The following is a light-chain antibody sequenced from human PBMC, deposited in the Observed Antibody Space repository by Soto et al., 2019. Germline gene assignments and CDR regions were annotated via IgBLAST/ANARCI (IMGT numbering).Light chain of an antibody. Sequence: DIQMTQSPSTLSASVGDRVTITCRASQSISSWLAWYQQKPGKAPKLLISKASSLESGVPSRFSGSGSGTEFTLTISSLQPDDFATYYCQQYNSYSKTFGQGTKVEIK. CDR2: KAS. V-gene: IGKV1-5*03. CDR3: QQYNSYSKT. CDR1: QSISSW. J-gene: IGKJ1*01.